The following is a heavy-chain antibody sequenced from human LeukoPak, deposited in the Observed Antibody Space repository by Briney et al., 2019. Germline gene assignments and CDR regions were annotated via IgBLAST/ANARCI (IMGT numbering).Heavy chain of an antibody. CDR2: ISGSGGST. D-gene: IGHD2-2*01. Sequence: GGSLRLSCAASGFSFSSYAMSWVRQAPGKGLEWVSAISGSGGSTYYADSVKGRFTISRDNSKNTLYLQMSSLRAEDTAVYYCAKGGSRIFDYWGQGTLVTVSS. J-gene: IGHJ4*02. CDR3: AKGGSRIFDY. CDR1: GFSFSSYA. V-gene: IGHV3-23*01.